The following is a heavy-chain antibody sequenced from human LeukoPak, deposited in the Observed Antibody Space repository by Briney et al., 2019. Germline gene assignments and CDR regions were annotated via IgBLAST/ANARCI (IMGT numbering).Heavy chain of an antibody. V-gene: IGHV4-31*03. CDR1: GGSISSGGFY. CDR3: ARGRWDSSGYYTDY. D-gene: IGHD3-22*01. Sequence: SETLSLTCTVSGGSISSGGFYWTWIRQHPGKGLEWTGYIYYSGSTYYNPSLKSRVTISLDTSKNQFSLNLSSVTAADTAVFYCARGRWDSSGYYTDYWGQGTLVTVSS. CDR2: IYYSGST. J-gene: IGHJ4*02.